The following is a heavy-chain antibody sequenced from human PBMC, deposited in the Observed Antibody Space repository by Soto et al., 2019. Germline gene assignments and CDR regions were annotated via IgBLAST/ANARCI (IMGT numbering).Heavy chain of an antibody. CDR1: GFTFSSYA. D-gene: IGHD3-10*01. J-gene: IGHJ6*02. CDR2: ISGSGGST. Sequence: EVQLLESGGGLVQPGGSLRLSCAASGFTFSSYAMSWVRQAPGKGLEWVSAISGSGGSTYYADSVKGRFTISRDNSKNTLHLQMNCLCPEDTAVYYCAKIEDGSGRYYNDYYYYGMDVWGQGTTVTVSS. CDR3: AKIEDGSGRYYNDYYYYGMDV. V-gene: IGHV3-23*01.